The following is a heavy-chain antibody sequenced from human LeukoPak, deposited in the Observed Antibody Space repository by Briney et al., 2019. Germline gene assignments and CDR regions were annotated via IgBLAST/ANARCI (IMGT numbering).Heavy chain of an antibody. CDR1: GFTVSINY. CDR3: ASCRTVGFRDDAFDI. CDR2: VYSGGST. J-gene: IGHJ3*02. D-gene: IGHD3-10*01. V-gene: IGHV3-66*01. Sequence: GGSLRLSCAASGFTVSINYMTWVRQAPGKWLEWVSVVYSGGSTYYADSVKGRFTVSRDNSKNTLYLQMNSLRAEDTAVYYCASCRTVGFRDDAFDICGQGTMVTVSS.